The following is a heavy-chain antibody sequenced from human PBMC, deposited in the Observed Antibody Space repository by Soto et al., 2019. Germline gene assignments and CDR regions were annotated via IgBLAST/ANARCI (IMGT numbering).Heavy chain of an antibody. CDR3: ARVLGHSGSPRVIDY. CDR1: GGSISSGGYY. J-gene: IGHJ4*02. D-gene: IGHD3-22*01. CDR2: IYYSGST. Sequence: SETLSLTCTVSGGSISSGGYYWSWIRQHPGKGLEWIGYIYYSGSTYYNPSLKSRVTISVDTSKNQFSLKLSSVTAADTAVYYCARVLGHSGSPRVIDYWGQGTLVTVSS. V-gene: IGHV4-31*03.